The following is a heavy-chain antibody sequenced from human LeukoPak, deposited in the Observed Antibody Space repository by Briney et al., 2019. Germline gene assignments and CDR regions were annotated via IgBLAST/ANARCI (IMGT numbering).Heavy chain of an antibody. J-gene: IGHJ3*02. CDR2: IKSKTDGGTT. CDR3: TTRGVVGATLAFDI. CDR1: GFTFSNAW. Sequence: GGSLRLSCAASGFTFSNAWMSWVRQAPGKGREWVGRIKSKTDGGTTDYAAPVKGRLTISRDDSKNTLYLQMNSLKTEDTAVYYCTTRGVVGATLAFDIWGQGTMVTVSS. D-gene: IGHD1-26*01. V-gene: IGHV3-15*01.